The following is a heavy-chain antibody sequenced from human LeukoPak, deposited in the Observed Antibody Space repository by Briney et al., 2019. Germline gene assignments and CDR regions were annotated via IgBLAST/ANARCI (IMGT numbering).Heavy chain of an antibody. CDR2: IKSKTDGGTT. CDR1: GFTFSNAW. J-gene: IGHJ4*02. CDR3: TTDLETSTHFDY. Sequence: PGGSLRLSCAASGFTFSNAWMSWVRQAPGKGLEWVGRIKSKTDGGTTDYAAPVRGRFTISRDDSKNTLYLQMNSLKTEDTAVSYCTTDLETSTHFDYWGQGTLVTVSS. V-gene: IGHV3-15*01. D-gene: IGHD2/OR15-2a*01.